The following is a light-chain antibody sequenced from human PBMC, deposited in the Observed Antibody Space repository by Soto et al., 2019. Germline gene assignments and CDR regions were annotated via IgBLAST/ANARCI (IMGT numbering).Light chain of an antibody. CDR2: GAS. Sequence: EIVMPQCRANLSVSPFETDTISRRASQSVSSNLAWYQQKPGQAPRLLIFGASIRVTGIPDRFIGSGSGTDFTLTISRLEPEDFAVYYCQHYVTSLTTFGQGTRLEI. CDR3: QHYVTSLTT. V-gene: IGKV3-20*01. J-gene: IGKJ5*01. CDR1: QSVSSN.